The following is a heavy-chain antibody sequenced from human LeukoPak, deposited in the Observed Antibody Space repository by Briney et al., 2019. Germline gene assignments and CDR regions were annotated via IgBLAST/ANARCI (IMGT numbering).Heavy chain of an antibody. J-gene: IGHJ2*01. D-gene: IGHD5-18*01. CDR1: GGSISSYY. CDR2: IYYSGST. CDR3: ARLGYSYGYWYFDL. Sequence: PSETLSLTCTVSGGSISSYYWSWIRQPPGKGLEWIGYIYYSGSTNYNPSLKSRVTISVDTSKNQFSLKLSSVTAADTAVYYCARLGYSYGYWYFDLWGRGTLVTVSS. V-gene: IGHV4-59*08.